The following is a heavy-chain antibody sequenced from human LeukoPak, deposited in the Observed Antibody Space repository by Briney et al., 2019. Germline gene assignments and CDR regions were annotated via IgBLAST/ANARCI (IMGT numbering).Heavy chain of an antibody. CDR2: ISGSGSTT. V-gene: IGHV3-23*01. Sequence: QPGGSLRLSCAASGFTFSSYAMSWVRQAPGKGLEWVSGISGSGSTTYYADSVKGRFTISRDNSKHTLYLQMNSLRAEDTAIYYCAKEGAGRSNRYFQHWGQGTLVTVSS. J-gene: IGHJ1*01. CDR3: AKEGAGRSNRYFQH. D-gene: IGHD2-15*01. CDR1: GFTFSSYA.